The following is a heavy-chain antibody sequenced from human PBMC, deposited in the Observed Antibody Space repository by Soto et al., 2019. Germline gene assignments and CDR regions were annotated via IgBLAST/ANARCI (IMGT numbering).Heavy chain of an antibody. CDR2: ISDSGSKT. J-gene: IGHJ4*02. D-gene: IGHD3-16*01. CDR3: VKKKGARDADLQYFFDS. Sequence: EVQLLESGGGLAQPGESLGLSCAASGFAFSTYAMNWVRQIPGKGLEWVASISDSGSKTYYADSVKGRVTIYRDNSMNRVSLQRDNLRAEDTAIYYCVKKKGARDADLQYFFDSWGQGTLVTVSS. V-gene: IGHV3-23*01. CDR1: GFAFSTYA.